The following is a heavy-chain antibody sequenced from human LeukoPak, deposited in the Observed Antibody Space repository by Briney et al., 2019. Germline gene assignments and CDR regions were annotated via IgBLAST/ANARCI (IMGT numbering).Heavy chain of an antibody. CDR2: ISAYNGNT. CDR3: ARETGLLWFGEPRAFDI. Sequence: ASVKVSCKASGYTFTSYGISWVRQAPGQGLEWMGWISAYNGNTNSAQKLQGRVTMTTDTSTSTAYMELRSLRSDDTAVYYCARETGLLWFGEPRAFDIWGQGTMVTVSS. J-gene: IGHJ3*02. V-gene: IGHV1-18*01. D-gene: IGHD3-10*01. CDR1: GYTFTSYG.